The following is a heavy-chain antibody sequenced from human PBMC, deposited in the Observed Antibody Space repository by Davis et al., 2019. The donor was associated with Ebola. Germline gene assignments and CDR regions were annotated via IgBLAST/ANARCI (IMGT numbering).Heavy chain of an antibody. CDR3: TREGLQWFGELSYYYGMDV. D-gene: IGHD3-10*01. CDR1: GFTFDDYS. V-gene: IGHV3-66*01. Sequence: GESLKISCAVSGFTFDDYSMNWVRQAPGKGPEWVSVIYSSGTTFYADSVKGRFTVSRDISKNTVYLQMNSLRAEDTAVYYCTREGLQWFGELSYYYGMDVWGQGTTVTVSS. J-gene: IGHJ6*02. CDR2: IYSSGTT.